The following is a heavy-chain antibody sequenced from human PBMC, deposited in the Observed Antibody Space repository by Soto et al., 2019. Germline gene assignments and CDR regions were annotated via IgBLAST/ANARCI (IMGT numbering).Heavy chain of an antibody. CDR2: INHSGST. V-gene: IGHV4-34*01. CDR1: GGSFSSYY. Sequence: SETLSLTCTVSGGSFSSYYGSSIRQPPGTWLEWIGEINHSGSTNYNPSLNSRVTISVDTSKNQFSLKLTSVTAADTAVYYCARDKITGLFDYWGQGTLVTSP. D-gene: IGHD2-8*02. J-gene: IGHJ4*02. CDR3: ARDKITGLFDY.